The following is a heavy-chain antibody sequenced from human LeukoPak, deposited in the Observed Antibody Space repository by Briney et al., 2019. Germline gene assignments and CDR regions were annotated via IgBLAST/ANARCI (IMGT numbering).Heavy chain of an antibody. CDR1: GASISSYY. D-gene: IGHD6-13*01. V-gene: IGHV4-59*01. CDR2: IYYSGST. CDR3: ARVGSSSQLDAFDI. Sequence: PSETLSLTCTVSGASISSYYWSWIRQPPGKGLEWIGYIYYSGSTNYNPSLKSRVTISVDTSKNQFSLKLSSVTAADTAVYYCARVGSSSQLDAFDIWGQGTMVTVSS. J-gene: IGHJ3*02.